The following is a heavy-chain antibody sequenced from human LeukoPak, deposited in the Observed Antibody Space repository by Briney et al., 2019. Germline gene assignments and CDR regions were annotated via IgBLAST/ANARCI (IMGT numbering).Heavy chain of an antibody. J-gene: IGHJ6*02. CDR1: GGSISSYY. CDR2: IYYSGST. CDR3: ARDLRTMVRGVYYYGMDV. Sequence: SETLSLTCTVSGGSISSYYWSWIRQPPGKGLEWIGYIYYSGSTNYNPSLKSRVTISVDTSKNQFSLKLSSVTAADTAVYYCARDLRTMVRGVYYYGMDVWGQGTTVTVS. D-gene: IGHD3-10*01. V-gene: IGHV4-59*01.